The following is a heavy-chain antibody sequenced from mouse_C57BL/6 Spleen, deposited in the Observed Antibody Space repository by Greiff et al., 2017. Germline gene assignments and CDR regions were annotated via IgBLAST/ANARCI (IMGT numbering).Heavy chain of an antibody. CDR1: GYTFTSYW. D-gene: IGHD1-1*01. CDR3: ARSYYGSSTMDY. Sequence: VQLQQPGAELVKPGASVKMSCKASGYTFTSYWITWVKQRPGQGLEWIGDIYPGSGSTNYNEKFKSKAPLTVDTSSSTAYMQLSSLTSEDSAVYYCARSYYGSSTMDYWGQGTSVTVSS. V-gene: IGHV1-55*01. CDR2: IYPGSGST. J-gene: IGHJ4*01.